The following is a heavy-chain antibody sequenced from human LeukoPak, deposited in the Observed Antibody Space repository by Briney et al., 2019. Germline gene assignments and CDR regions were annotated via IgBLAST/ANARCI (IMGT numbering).Heavy chain of an antibody. V-gene: IGHV3-20*04. D-gene: IGHD3-10*01. CDR2: INWNGGST. Sequence: QTGGSLRLSCAASGFTFDDYGMSWVRQAPGKGLEWVSGINWNGGSTGYADSVKGRFTISRDNAKNSLYLQMNSLRAEDTALYYCAREVHYYGSGSYFPIDYWGQGTLVTVSS. CDR1: GFTFDDYG. CDR3: AREVHYYGSGSYFPIDY. J-gene: IGHJ4*02.